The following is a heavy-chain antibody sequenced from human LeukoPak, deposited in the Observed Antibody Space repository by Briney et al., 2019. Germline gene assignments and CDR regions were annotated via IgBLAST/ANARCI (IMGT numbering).Heavy chain of an antibody. CDR3: ARAPLGYCSSTSCFPNWFDP. V-gene: IGHV4-59*01. CDR2: IYYSGST. CDR1: GGSISSYY. Sequence: SETLSLTCTVSGGSISSYYWSWIRQPPGKGLEWIGYIYYSGSTNYSPSLKSRVTISVDTSRNQFSLKLSSVTAADTAVYYCARAPLGYCSSTSCFPNWFDPWGQGTLVTVSS. D-gene: IGHD2-2*01. J-gene: IGHJ5*02.